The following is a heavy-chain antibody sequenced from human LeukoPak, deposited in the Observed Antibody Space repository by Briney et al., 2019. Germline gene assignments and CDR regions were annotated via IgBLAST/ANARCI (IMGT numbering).Heavy chain of an antibody. V-gene: IGHV1-18*01. D-gene: IGHD3-10*01. CDR3: ARGPPYGDYKSNWFDP. CDR1: GYTFTSFG. CDR2: ISAYNGNT. Sequence: GASVKVSCKASGYTFTSFGISWVRQAPGQGLEWMGWISAYNGNTNYAQKLQGRVTMTTDTSTSTAYMELRSLRSDDTAVYYCARGPPYGDYKSNWFDPWGQGTLVTVSS. J-gene: IGHJ5*02.